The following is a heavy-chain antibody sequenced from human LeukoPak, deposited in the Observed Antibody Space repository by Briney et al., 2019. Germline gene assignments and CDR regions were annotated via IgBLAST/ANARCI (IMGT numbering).Heavy chain of an antibody. J-gene: IGHJ6*02. V-gene: IGHV1-18*01. CDR3: AIALNQNITMVRGVSYYYYYGMDV. Sequence: ASVKVSCKASGYTFTSYGISWVRQAPGQGLEWMGWISAYNGNTNYAQKLQGRVTMTTDTSTSTAYMELRSPRSDDTAVYYCAIALNQNITMVRGVSYYYYYGMDVWGQGTTVTVSS. CDR2: ISAYNGNT. CDR1: GYTFTSYG. D-gene: IGHD3-10*01.